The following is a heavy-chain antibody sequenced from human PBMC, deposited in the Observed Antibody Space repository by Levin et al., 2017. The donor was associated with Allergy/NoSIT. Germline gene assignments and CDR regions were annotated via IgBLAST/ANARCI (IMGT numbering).Heavy chain of an antibody. Sequence: LSLPCAASGFPFDDSAMHWVRPAPGKGLEWVSGISWNSGSIGYADSVKGRFTISRDNAKNSLYLQMNSLRTEDTALYYCARDNIGLPDAFDIWGQGTMVIVSS. CDR3: ARDNIGLPDAFDI. J-gene: IGHJ3*02. CDR2: ISWNSGSI. V-gene: IGHV3-9*01. CDR1: GFPFDDSA. D-gene: IGHD3-10*01.